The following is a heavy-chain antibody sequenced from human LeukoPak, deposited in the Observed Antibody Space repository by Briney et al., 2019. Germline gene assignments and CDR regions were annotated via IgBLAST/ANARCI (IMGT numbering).Heavy chain of an antibody. V-gene: IGHV3-23*01. CDR2: ISGSGGST. D-gene: IGHD3-16*02. CDR1: GFTFSSYA. CDR3: AKGPVDDYVWGSYRYTPNY. J-gene: IGHJ4*02. Sequence: GGSLRLSCAASGFTFSSYAMSWVRQGPGKGLEWVSAISGSGGSTYYADSVKGRFTISRDNSKNTLYLQMNSLRAEDTAVYYCAKGPVDDYVWGSYRYTPNYWGQGTLVTVSS.